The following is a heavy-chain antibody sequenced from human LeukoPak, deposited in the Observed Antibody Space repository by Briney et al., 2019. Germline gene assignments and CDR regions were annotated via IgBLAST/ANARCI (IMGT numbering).Heavy chain of an antibody. CDR3: ARSPGETYYYDSSGYPDY. D-gene: IGHD3-22*01. Sequence: GESLKISCKGPGYSFTSYWIGWVRQMPGKGLEWMGIIYPGDSDTRYSPSFQGQVTISADKSISTAYLQWSSLRASDTAMYYCARSPGETYYYDSSGYPDYWGQGTLVTVSS. J-gene: IGHJ4*02. V-gene: IGHV5-51*01. CDR1: GYSFTSYW. CDR2: IYPGDSDT.